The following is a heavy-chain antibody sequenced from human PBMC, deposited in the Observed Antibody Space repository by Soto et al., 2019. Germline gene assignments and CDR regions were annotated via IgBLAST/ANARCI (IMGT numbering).Heavy chain of an antibody. CDR3: AKGGEGYCSGTSCLYHMDA. V-gene: IGHV3-23*01. Sequence: EVQLLASGGGLVQPGGSRRLSCAASGFTFSSYAMSWVRQAPGKGLEWVSTISDRGSTYYADSVKGRFTISRDISKNTLYVQISSLRAEDTAVYYCAKGGEGYCSGTSCLYHMDAWGKGTTVTVSS. CDR1: GFTFSSYA. J-gene: IGHJ6*03. CDR2: ISDRGST. D-gene: IGHD2-15*01.